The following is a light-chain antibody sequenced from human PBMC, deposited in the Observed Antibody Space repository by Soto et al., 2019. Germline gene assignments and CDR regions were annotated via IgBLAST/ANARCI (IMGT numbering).Light chain of an antibody. CDR2: GAS. Sequence: EVVVTQSPATLSVSPGERATLSCRASQSISSNLAWYQQTPGQAPRRLIYGASTRATGIPARFSGSGSETEFTLTISSLQSQDFAVYYCQQYGSSPFGGGTKVEIK. V-gene: IGKV3-15*01. CDR3: QQYGSSP. CDR1: QSISSN. J-gene: IGKJ4*01.